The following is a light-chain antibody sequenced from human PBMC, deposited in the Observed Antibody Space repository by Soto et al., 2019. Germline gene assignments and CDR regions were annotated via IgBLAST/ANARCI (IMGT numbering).Light chain of an antibody. Sequence: EIVLTQSPGTLSLSPGEGATLSCRASQSVTSSYLAWYQQKPGQAPRLLIYGASSRAIDIPHRFSGSGSGTDFPLPINRLEPEDFAVYYCQQYGSSPRTFGQGTKVEIK. J-gene: IGKJ1*01. CDR2: GAS. CDR1: QSVTSSY. CDR3: QQYGSSPRT. V-gene: IGKV3-20*01.